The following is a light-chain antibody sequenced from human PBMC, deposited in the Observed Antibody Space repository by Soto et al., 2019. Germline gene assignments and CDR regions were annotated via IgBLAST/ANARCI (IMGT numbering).Light chain of an antibody. V-gene: IGKV1-5*03. J-gene: IGKJ1*01. CDR1: QSISNW. Sequence: DIQMTQSPSTLPASVGDRVTITCRASQSISNWLAWYQQKPGKAPKLLIYKASTLKSGVPSRFSGRGSGTEFTLTISSLQADDYATFYCQQYHTDWTFGQGTKVDIK. CDR3: QQYHTDWT. CDR2: KAS.